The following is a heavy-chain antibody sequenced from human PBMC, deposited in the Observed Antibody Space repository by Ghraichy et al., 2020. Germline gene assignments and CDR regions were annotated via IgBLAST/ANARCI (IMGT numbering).Heavy chain of an antibody. CDR3: AKDMGPRWLQLNGAFDI. CDR2: ISWNSGSI. CDR1: GFTFDDYA. V-gene: IGHV3-9*01. J-gene: IGHJ3*02. D-gene: IGHD5-24*01. Sequence: GGSLRLSCAASGFTFDDYAMHWVRQAPGKGLEWVSGISWNSGSIGYADSVKGRFTISRDNAKNSLYLQMNSLRAEDTALYYCAKDMGPRWLQLNGAFDIWGQGTMVTVSS.